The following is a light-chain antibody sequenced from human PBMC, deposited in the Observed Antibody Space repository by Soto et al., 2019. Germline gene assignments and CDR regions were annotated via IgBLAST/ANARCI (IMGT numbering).Light chain of an antibody. CDR2: GAS. Sequence: EIMMTQSPAPLSVSPGERATLSCRASQSVSSNLAWYQQKPGQAPRLLIYGASTRATGTPARFSGSGSGTEFTLTISSLQSEDFAVYYCQQYNNWPRTFGQGTKVDIK. J-gene: IGKJ1*01. V-gene: IGKV3-15*01. CDR3: QQYNNWPRT. CDR1: QSVSSN.